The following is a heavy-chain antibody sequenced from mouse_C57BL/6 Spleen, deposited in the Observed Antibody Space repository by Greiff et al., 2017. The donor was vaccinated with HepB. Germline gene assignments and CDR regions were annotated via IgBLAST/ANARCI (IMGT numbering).Heavy chain of an antibody. D-gene: IGHD2-3*01. Sequence: VQLQQSGPELVKPGASVKISCKASGYAFSSSWMNWVEQRPGKGLEWIGRIYPGDGDTNYNGKFKGKSTLTADKSSSTAYMQLSSLTSEDSAVYFCARWGIYDGYYWGHGTSVTVSS. CDR2: IYPGDGDT. CDR3: ARWGIYDGYY. CDR1: GYAFSSSW. V-gene: IGHV1-82*01. J-gene: IGHJ4*01.